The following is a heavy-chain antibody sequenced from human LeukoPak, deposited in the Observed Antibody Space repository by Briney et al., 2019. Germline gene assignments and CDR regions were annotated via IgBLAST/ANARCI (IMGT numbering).Heavy chain of an antibody. V-gene: IGHV3-21*01. Sequence: PGGSLRLSCAASGFTFSSYSMNWVRQAPGKGLEWVSSISSSSYIYYADSVKGRFTISRDNAKNSLYLQMNSLRAEDTAVYYCARANYYGSGSYAPWFDPWGQGTLVTASS. CDR1: GFTFSSYS. J-gene: IGHJ5*02. CDR3: ARANYYGSGSYAPWFDP. CDR2: ISSSSYI. D-gene: IGHD3-10*01.